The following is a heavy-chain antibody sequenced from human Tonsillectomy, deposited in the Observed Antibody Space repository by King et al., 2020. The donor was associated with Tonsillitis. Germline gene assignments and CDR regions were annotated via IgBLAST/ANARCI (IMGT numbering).Heavy chain of an antibody. V-gene: IGHV4-34*01. J-gene: IGHJ4*02. CDR2: INHSGNS. CDR3: ASEIAYFDY. CDR1: GGSFSDYY. D-gene: IGHD2-21*01. Sequence: VQLQQWGTGLFKPSETLSLTCAVYGGSFSDYYWTWIRQPPGKGLEWIGEINHSGNSDYNPSLKSRVTISIDTSKNQFSLRLSPVTAADTAVYYCASEIAYFDYWGQGTLVTVSS.